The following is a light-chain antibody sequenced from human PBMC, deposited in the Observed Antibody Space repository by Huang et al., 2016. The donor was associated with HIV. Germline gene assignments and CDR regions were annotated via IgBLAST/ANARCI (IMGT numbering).Light chain of an antibody. CDR3: QQYDNLIT. Sequence: DIQMTQSPSSLAAFVGDRVTITCQASQDNTNYLNWYQQKPGKAPNLLIYDASNLERGVPSRFSGSGSGTNFTLTISSLQPEDAATYYCQQYDNLITFGQGTRLEIK. V-gene: IGKV1-33*01. J-gene: IGKJ5*01. CDR1: QDNTNY. CDR2: DAS.